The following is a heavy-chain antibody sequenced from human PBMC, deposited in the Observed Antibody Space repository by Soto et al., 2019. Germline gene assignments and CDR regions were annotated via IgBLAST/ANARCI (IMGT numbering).Heavy chain of an antibody. CDR2: IWYDGSHE. Sequence: QVQLVESGGGVVQPGRSLRLSCAASGFTFSSYGMHWVRQAPGKGLEWVAVIWYDGSHEYYADSVKGRFTISRDNSKNMLYLQMNSLRAEDTAVYYCASGLLLYSGYESDYYYYMDVWGKGTTVTVSS. D-gene: IGHD5-12*01. J-gene: IGHJ6*03. CDR1: GFTFSSYG. V-gene: IGHV3-33*01. CDR3: ASGLLLYSGYESDYYYYMDV.